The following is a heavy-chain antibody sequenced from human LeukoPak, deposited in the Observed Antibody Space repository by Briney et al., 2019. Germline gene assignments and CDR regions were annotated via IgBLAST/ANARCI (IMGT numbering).Heavy chain of an antibody. D-gene: IGHD3-10*01. CDR3: ARILPTGFGELWLDP. CDR2: IIPIFGTA. V-gene: IGHV1-69*13. CDR1: GGTFSSYA. Sequence: SVKVSCKASGGTFSSYAISWVRQAPGQGLEWTGGIIPIFGTANYAQKFQGRVTITADESTSTAYMELSSLRSEDTAVYYCARILPTGFGELWLDPWGQGTLVTVSS. J-gene: IGHJ5*02.